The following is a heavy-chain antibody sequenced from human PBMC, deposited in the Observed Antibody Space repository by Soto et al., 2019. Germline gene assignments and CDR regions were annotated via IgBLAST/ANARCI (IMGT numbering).Heavy chain of an antibody. CDR2: IYPGDSNI. Sequence: GESLKISCKGSGYSFNNFWIGWVRQMPGKGLELMGVIYPGDSNIRYSPSFLGQVTISADKSITTAYLQWSSLKASDTAMYYCARHSRGVVVVPAAIRYYYYGMYVWGQGTTVTVSS. J-gene: IGHJ6*02. CDR1: GYSFNNFW. V-gene: IGHV5-51*01. CDR3: ARHSRGVVVVPAAIRYYYYGMYV. D-gene: IGHD2-2*02.